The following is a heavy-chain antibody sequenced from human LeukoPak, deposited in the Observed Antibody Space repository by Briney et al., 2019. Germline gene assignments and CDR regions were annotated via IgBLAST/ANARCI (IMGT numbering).Heavy chain of an antibody. CDR2: INPNSGGT. CDR1: GYTFTGYY. CDR3: ARDYYGSGRGWFDP. Sequence: GASVKVSCKASGYTFTGYYMHWVRQAPGQGLEWMGWINPNSGGTNYAQKFQGRVTMTRDTSISTAYMELRSLRSDDTAVYYCARDYYGSGRGWFDPWGQGTLVTVSS. V-gene: IGHV1-2*02. J-gene: IGHJ5*02. D-gene: IGHD3-10*01.